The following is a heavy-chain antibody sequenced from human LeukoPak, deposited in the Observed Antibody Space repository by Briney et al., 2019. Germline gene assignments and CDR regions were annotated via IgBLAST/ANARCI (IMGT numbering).Heavy chain of an antibody. J-gene: IGHJ4*02. CDR2: INPNSGGT. Sequence: ASVKVSCKASGYTFTGDYMHWVRQAPGQGLEWMGRINPNSGGTNYAQKFQGRVTMTRDTSISTAYMELSRLRSDDTAVYYCARDSGYGDYVLGYWGQGTLVTVSS. CDR3: ARDSGYGDYVLGY. V-gene: IGHV1-2*06. CDR1: GYTFTGDY. D-gene: IGHD4-17*01.